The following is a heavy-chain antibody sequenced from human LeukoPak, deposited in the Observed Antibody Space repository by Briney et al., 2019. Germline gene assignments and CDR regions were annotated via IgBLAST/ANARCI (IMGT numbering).Heavy chain of an antibody. Sequence: GGSLRLSCAASGFTFSSYWMSWVRQAPGKGLEWVANIKQDGSEKYYVDSVKGRFTISRDNSKNTLYLQMNSLRAEDTAVYYCAKDGYDFDYYYYGMDVWGQGTTVTVSS. J-gene: IGHJ6*02. CDR1: GFTFSSYW. D-gene: IGHD5-12*01. CDR3: AKDGYDFDYYYYGMDV. CDR2: IKQDGSEK. V-gene: IGHV3-7*01.